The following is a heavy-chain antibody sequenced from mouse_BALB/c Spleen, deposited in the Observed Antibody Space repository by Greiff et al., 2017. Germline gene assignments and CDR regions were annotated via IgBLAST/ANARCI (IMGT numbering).Heavy chain of an antibody. CDR3: ARFWDGSYYFDY. V-gene: IGHV1-4*01. D-gene: IGHD4-1*01. Sequence: VQLQQSGTVLARPGASVKMSCKASGYTFTSYWMHWVKQRPGQGLEWIGYINPSTGYTEYNQKFKDKATLTADKSSSTAYMQLSSLTSEDSAVYYCARFWDGSYYFDYWGQGTTLTVSS. J-gene: IGHJ2*01. CDR1: GYTFTSYW. CDR2: INPSTGYT.